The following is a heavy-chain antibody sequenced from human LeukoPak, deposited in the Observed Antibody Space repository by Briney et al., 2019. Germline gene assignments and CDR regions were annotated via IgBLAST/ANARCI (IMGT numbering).Heavy chain of an antibody. V-gene: IGHV4-59*11. D-gene: IGHD3-22*01. CDR2: VSYTGRT. Sequence: LETLSLTCTVSGGSLSGHYWSWIRQPPGKRLEWIGYVSYTGRTKYNPSLQSRVTISIDTSKSQSSLKLTSVTSADTAVYSCARLLDNDISGDPDTFDVWGQGTTVIVSS. J-gene: IGHJ3*01. CDR3: ARLLDNDISGDPDTFDV. CDR1: GGSLSGHY.